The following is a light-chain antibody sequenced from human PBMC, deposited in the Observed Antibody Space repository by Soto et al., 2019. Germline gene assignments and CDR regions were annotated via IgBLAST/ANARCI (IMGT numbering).Light chain of an antibody. CDR3: QQYGSSPRT. CDR1: QSVSSSY. Sequence: EIVLTQSPGTLSLSPGERATLSCRASQSVSSSYLAWYQQKPGQAPRLLIYGASSSATGIPDRFSGSGSGTDFTLTISSLEPEDFAVYYCQQYGSSPRTFGQGPKVEIK. V-gene: IGKV3-20*01. J-gene: IGKJ1*01. CDR2: GAS.